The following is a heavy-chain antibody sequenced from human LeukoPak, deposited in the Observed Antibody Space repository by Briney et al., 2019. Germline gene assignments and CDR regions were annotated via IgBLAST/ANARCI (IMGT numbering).Heavy chain of an antibody. V-gene: IGHV3-7*01. D-gene: IGHD3-22*01. J-gene: IGHJ4*02. CDR2: IKQDGSEK. CDR1: GFTFSSYA. Sequence: GGSLRLSCAASGFTFSSYAMSWVRQAPGKGLEWVANIKQDGSEKYYVDSVKGRFTISRDNAKNSLYLQMNSLRAEDTAVYYCARGWVDYYDSSGFDYWGQGTLVTVSS. CDR3: ARGWVDYYDSSGFDY.